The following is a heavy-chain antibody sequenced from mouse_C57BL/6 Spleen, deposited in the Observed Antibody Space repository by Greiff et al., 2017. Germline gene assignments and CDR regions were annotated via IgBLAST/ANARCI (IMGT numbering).Heavy chain of an antibody. V-gene: IGHV3-6*01. CDR1: GYSITSGYY. CDR2: ISYDGSN. Sequence: EVKLVESGPGLVKPSQSLSLTCSVTGYSITSGYYWNWIRQFPGNKLEWMGYISYDGSNNYNPSLKNRISITRDTSKNQFFLKLNSVTTEDTATNYCARSYYDYDVWYFDVWGTGTTFTVSS. J-gene: IGHJ1*03. CDR3: ARSYYDYDVWYFDV. D-gene: IGHD2-4*01.